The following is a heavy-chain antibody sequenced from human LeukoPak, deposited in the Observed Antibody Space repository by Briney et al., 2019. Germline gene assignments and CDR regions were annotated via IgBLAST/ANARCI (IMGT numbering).Heavy chain of an antibody. D-gene: IGHD5-18*01. V-gene: IGHV1-18*01. Sequence: ASVNDTCKASGYTFVSYGISWVRPAPGQGLAWMGCISAYNGNTNYAQKLQVRVIMTTATSTSTAYMELRSLRADDTAVYYCARDRVFVDTAIVSPVQYFDYWGQGTLVTVSS. CDR1: GYTFVSYG. CDR2: ISAYNGNT. J-gene: IGHJ4*02. CDR3: ARDRVFVDTAIVSPVQYFDY.